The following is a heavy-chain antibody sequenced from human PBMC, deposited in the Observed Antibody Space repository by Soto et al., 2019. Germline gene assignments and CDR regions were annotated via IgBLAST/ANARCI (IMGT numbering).Heavy chain of an antibody. CDR1: GGTFSNYA. CDR2: IIPIFGTV. D-gene: IGHD2-2*01. Sequence: QVQLVQSGAEVKKPGSSVKVSCKASGGTFSNYAIIWVRQAPGQGLEWVGGIIPIFGTVNNAQKLQGRVRITADESTSTAYMELSSLRSEDTAVYYCAQRCSSSDCPRNYHYAMDVWGQGTAVTVSS. J-gene: IGHJ6*02. V-gene: IGHV1-69*01. CDR3: AQRCSSSDCPRNYHYAMDV.